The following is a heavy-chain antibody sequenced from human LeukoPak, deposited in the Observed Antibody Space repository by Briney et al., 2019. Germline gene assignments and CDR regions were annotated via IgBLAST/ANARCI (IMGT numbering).Heavy chain of an antibody. CDR2: ISSSSSYI. CDR1: GFTFSSYS. D-gene: IGHD2-21*02. CDR3: ARRIVVVTARNWYFDL. J-gene: IGHJ2*01. V-gene: IGHV3-21*04. Sequence: GGSLRLSCAASGFTFSSYSMNWVRQAPGKGLEWVSSISSSSSYIYYADSVKGRFTISRDNAKKSLYLQMNSLRAEDTAVYYCARRIVVVTARNWYFDLWGRGTLVTVSS.